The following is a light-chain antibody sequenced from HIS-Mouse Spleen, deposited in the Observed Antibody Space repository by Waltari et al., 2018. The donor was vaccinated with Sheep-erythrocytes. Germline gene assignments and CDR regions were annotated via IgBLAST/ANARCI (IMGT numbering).Light chain of an antibody. J-gene: IGLJ2*01. CDR1: KLGDQY. CDR3: QAWDSSTAV. V-gene: IGLV3-1*01. CDR2: QDS. Sequence: SYELTQPPSVSVSPGQTASITCSADKLGDQYACWYQQKPGQSPVLVIYQDSKRPSGIPERFSGSNSGNTATLTISGTQAMDEADYYCQAWDSSTAVFGGGTKLTVL.